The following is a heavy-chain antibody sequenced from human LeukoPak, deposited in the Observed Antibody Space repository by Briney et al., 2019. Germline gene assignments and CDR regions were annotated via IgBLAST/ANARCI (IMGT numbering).Heavy chain of an antibody. Sequence: QSGGSLRLSCAASGFTLSIYSMKWVRQAPGKGLEWVSYISSSSGTIYYADSVKGRFTISRDNAKNSLYLQMNSLRAEDTAVYYCAREVGPLDYWGQGTLVTVSS. CDR2: ISSSSGTI. CDR3: AREVGPLDY. V-gene: IGHV3-48*04. J-gene: IGHJ4*02. CDR1: GFTLSIYS. D-gene: IGHD2-15*01.